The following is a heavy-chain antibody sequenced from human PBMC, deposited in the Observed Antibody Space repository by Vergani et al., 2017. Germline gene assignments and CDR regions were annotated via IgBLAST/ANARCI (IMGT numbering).Heavy chain of an antibody. D-gene: IGHD3-3*01. CDR1: GYSFTSYW. Sequence: EVQLVQSGAEVKKPGESLRISCKGSGYSFTSYWIGWVRQMPGKGLEWMGIIYPGDSDTRYSPSFQGQVTISADKSISTDYLQWSSLKASDTAMYYCARSRYDFWSGYYNWFDPWGQGTLVTVSS. J-gene: IGHJ5*02. CDR3: ARSRYDFWSGYYNWFDP. V-gene: IGHV5-51*01. CDR2: IYPGDSDT.